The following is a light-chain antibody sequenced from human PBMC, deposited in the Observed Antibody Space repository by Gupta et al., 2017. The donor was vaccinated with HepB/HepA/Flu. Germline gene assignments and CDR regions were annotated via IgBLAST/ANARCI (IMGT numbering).Light chain of an antibody. V-gene: IGKV3-11*01. J-gene: IGKJ4*01. Sequence: VFTQSPATLSFSPGERPSLSCRTSQSVVSYLTWYQQKPGQAPRLILYDASNPATGLPARFSGSGSGTDFTLTSISLEPEEFAVYHCQQCSTFAFGGGTKVEIK. CDR3: QQCSTFA. CDR1: QSVVSY. CDR2: DAS.